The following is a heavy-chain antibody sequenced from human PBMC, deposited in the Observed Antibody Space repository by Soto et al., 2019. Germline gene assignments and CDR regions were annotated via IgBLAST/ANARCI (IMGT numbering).Heavy chain of an antibody. Sequence: ASVKVSCKASGYTFTSYGISWVRQAPGQGLEWMGWISAYNGNTNYAQKLQGRVTMTTDTSTSTAYMELRSLRSDDTAVYYCAREYARGIADENWFDPWGQGTLVTVS. CDR2: ISAYNGNT. CDR1: GYTFTSYG. CDR3: AREYARGIADENWFDP. J-gene: IGHJ5*02. D-gene: IGHD6-13*01. V-gene: IGHV1-18*01.